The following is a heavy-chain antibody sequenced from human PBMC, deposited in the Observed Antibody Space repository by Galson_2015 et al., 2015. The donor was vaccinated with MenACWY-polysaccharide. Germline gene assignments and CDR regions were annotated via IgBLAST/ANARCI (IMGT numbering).Heavy chain of an antibody. CDR3: VTNHPARIAAASYYYYGMDV. Sequence: SVKVSCKASGYTFTSYGISWVRQAPGQGLEWMGWISAYNGNTNYAQKLQGRVTMTTDTSTSTAYMELRSLRSDDTAVYYCVTNHPARIAAASYYYYGMDVWGQGTTVTVSS. J-gene: IGHJ6*02. V-gene: IGHV1-18*01. D-gene: IGHD6-13*01. CDR1: GYTFTSYG. CDR2: ISAYNGNT.